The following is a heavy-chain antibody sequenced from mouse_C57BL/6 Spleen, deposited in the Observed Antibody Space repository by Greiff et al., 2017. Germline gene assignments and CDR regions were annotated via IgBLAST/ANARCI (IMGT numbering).Heavy chain of an antibody. CDR3: ARGGYDYVFDY. D-gene: IGHD2-4*01. V-gene: IGHV1-4*01. J-gene: IGHJ2*01. CDR2: INPSSGYT. Sequence: VKLQESGAELARPGASVKMSCKASGYTFTSYTMHWVKQRPGQGLEWIGYINPSSGYTKYNQKFKDKATLTADKSSSTAYMQLSSLTSEDSAVYYCARGGYDYVFDYWGQGTTLTVSS. CDR1: GYTFTSYT.